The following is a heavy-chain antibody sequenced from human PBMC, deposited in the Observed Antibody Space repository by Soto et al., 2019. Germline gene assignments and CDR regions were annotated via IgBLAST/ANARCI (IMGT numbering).Heavy chain of an antibody. J-gene: IGHJ6*02. V-gene: IGHV3-20*04. Sequence: AGGSLRLSCAASGFTFDDYGMSWVRQAPGKGLEWVSGINWNGGSTGCADSVKGRFTISRDNAKNSLYLQMNSLRAEDTALYYCARVLRYFDWPWDYGMDVWGQGTTVIVSS. CDR3: ARVLRYFDWPWDYGMDV. CDR1: GFTFDDYG. D-gene: IGHD3-9*01. CDR2: INWNGGST.